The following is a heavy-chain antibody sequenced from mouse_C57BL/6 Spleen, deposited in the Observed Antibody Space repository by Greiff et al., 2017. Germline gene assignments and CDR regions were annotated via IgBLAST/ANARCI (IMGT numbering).Heavy chain of an antibody. CDR3: AKFYDSEYFDV. J-gene: IGHJ1*03. CDR1: GYTFTDYY. D-gene: IGHD2-3*01. V-gene: IGHV1-26*01. Sequence: EVQLQQSGPELVKPGASVKISCKASGYTFTDYYMNWVKQSHGKSLEWIGDINPNNGGTSYNQKFKGKATLTVDKSSSTAYMELRSLTSEDSAVYYCAKFYDSEYFDVWGTGTTVTVSS. CDR2: INPNNGGT.